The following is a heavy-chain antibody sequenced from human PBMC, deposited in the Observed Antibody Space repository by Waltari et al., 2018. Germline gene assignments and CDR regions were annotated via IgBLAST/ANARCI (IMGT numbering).Heavy chain of an antibody. CDR2: INHSGST. J-gene: IGHJ4*02. D-gene: IGHD1-26*01. CDR3: ARLPTRSYNLDY. Sequence: QVQLQQWGAGLLKPSETLSLTCAVYGGSFSGYYWSWIRQPPGKGLEWIGEINHSGSTNYNPSIKSRVTISVDTSKNQFSLKLSSVTAADTAVYYCARLPTRSYNLDYWGQGTLVTVSS. V-gene: IGHV4-34*01. CDR1: GGSFSGYY.